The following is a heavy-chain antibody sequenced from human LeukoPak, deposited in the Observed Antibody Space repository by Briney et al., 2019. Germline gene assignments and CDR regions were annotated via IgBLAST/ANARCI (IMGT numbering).Heavy chain of an antibody. V-gene: IGHV1-69*04. J-gene: IGHJ5*02. CDR2: IIPIFGIA. D-gene: IGHD6-19*01. CDR3: ARDRRAVAFYSNWFDP. Sequence: SVKVSCKASGGTFSSYAMIWVRQAPGQGLEGMGRIIPIFGIANYAQKFQARVTITADKSTSTAYMELSSLRPEDTAVYYCARDRRAVAFYSNWFDPWGQGTLVTVSS. CDR1: GGTFSSYA.